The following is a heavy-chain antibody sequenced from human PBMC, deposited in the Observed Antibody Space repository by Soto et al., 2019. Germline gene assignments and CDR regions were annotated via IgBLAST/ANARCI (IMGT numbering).Heavy chain of an antibody. V-gene: IGHV4-4*02. CDR2: VYRTGRT. D-gene: IGHD6-13*01. Sequence: QVQLQESGPGLMKSSGTLSLTCAVSGGSISTSNWWSWVRQPPGKGLEWIGEVYRTGRTNYNPSLESRLTISVDKSKNQFSLKLTSVTAADTAVYYCARARATIAAAAIFDCWGQGTLVTVSS. CDR3: ARARATIAAAAIFDC. CDR1: GGSISTSNW. J-gene: IGHJ4*02.